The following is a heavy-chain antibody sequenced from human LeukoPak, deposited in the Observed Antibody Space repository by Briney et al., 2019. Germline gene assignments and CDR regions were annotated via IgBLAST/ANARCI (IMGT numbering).Heavy chain of an antibody. Sequence: AGGSLRLSCAASGFTFSGYAMAWVRQAPGKGLEWVSSITITGSSPSYADSVKGRFTVSRDNSKNTLYLRMNSLRAEDTAVYFCAKSSSSWSYYFNYWGQGTLVTVSS. CDR2: ITITGSSP. J-gene: IGHJ4*02. V-gene: IGHV3-23*01. CDR1: GFTFSGYA. D-gene: IGHD6-13*01. CDR3: AKSSSSWSYYFNY.